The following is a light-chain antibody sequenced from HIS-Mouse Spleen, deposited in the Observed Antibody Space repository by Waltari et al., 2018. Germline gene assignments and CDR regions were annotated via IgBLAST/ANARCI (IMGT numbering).Light chain of an antibody. Sequence: SSELTQDPAVSVALGQTVRITCQGDSLRSYYASWYQQKPGQAPVLFIYGKNNRPSGIPHRFSGSRSGNKASLTITGAQAEDEADYYCNSRDSSGNHLSVFGTGTKVTVL. J-gene: IGLJ1*01. V-gene: IGLV3-19*01. CDR1: SLRSYY. CDR2: GKN. CDR3: NSRDSSGNHLSV.